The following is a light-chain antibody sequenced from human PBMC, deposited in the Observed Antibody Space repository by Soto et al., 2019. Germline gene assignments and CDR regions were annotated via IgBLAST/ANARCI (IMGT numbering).Light chain of an antibody. CDR1: SSDVGSYNL. J-gene: IGLJ1*01. CDR3: CSYAGRSV. V-gene: IGLV2-23*01. Sequence: QYVLTQPASVSGSPGQSITISCTGTSSDVGSYNLVSWYQQHPGKAPKLMIYEGSKRPSGVSNRFSGSKSGNTASLTISGLPLAEEADYYCCSYAGRSVFGTG. CDR2: EGS.